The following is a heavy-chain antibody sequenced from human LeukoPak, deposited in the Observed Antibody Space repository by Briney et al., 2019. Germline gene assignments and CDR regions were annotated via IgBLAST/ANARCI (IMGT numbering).Heavy chain of an antibody. CDR1: GYTFTSYD. D-gene: IGHD5-24*01. CDR2: MNPNSGNT. J-gene: IGHJ4*02. V-gene: IGHV1-8*01. Sequence: ASVKVSCKASGYTFTSYDINWVRQATGQGLEWMGWMNPNSGNTGYAQKFQGRVTMTRDTSISTAYMELSRLRSDDTAVYYCARVTTLEMPFDYWGQGTLVTVSS. CDR3: ARVTTLEMPFDY.